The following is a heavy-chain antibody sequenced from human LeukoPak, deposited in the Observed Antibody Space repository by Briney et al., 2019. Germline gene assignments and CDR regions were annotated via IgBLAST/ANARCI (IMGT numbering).Heavy chain of an antibody. CDR3: ASPKGSGSYSGAFDI. V-gene: IGHV3-33*01. CDR1: GFTFSSYG. D-gene: IGHD1-26*01. Sequence: PGGSLRLSCAASGFTFSSYGMHWVRQAPGKGLEWVAVIWYDGSNKYYADSVKGRFTISRDNSKNTLYLQMNGLRAEDTAVYYCASPKGSGSYSGAFDIWGQGTMVTVSS. CDR2: IWYDGSNK. J-gene: IGHJ3*02.